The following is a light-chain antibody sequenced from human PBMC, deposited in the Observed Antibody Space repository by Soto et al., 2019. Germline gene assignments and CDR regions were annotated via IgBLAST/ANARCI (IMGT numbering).Light chain of an antibody. CDR3: QQYGSSPFT. CDR1: QSVSSTY. CDR2: GAS. V-gene: IGKV3-20*01. J-gene: IGKJ3*01. Sequence: EIVLTQSPGTLSLSPGERAILSCRASQSVSSTYLAWYQQKPDQAPRLLIYGASSRAAGIPDRFSGSGSGTDFTLTISRLEPEDFAVYYCQQYGSSPFTFGPGTKVDIK.